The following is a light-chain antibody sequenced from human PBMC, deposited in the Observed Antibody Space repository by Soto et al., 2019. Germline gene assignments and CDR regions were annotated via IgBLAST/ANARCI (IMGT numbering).Light chain of an antibody. V-gene: IGKV4-1*01. CDR3: QQYHSTPKT. Sequence: DIVMTQSPDSLAVSLGERATINCKSSQSVLYSSNNKNYFAWYQQKPGQPPKLLIYWASTREFGVPDRFSGSGSGTDFTLTISSLQAEDVAVYYCQQYHSTPKTFGQGTKVEIK. CDR2: WAS. CDR1: QSVLYSSNNKNY. J-gene: IGKJ1*01.